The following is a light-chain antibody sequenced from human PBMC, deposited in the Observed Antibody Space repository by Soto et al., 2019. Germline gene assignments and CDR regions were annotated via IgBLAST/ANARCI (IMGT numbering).Light chain of an antibody. J-gene: IGLJ1*01. V-gene: IGLV2-14*01. CDR3: SSYSSSSTLYV. Sequence: ALTQPASVSGSPGQSITISCTGTSSDVGAYNYVSWYQQHPGKAPRLMICDVSNRPSGVSNRFSGSKSGNTASLTISGLQAEDEADYYCSSYSSSSTLYVFGTGTKVTVL. CDR2: DVS. CDR1: SSDVGAYNY.